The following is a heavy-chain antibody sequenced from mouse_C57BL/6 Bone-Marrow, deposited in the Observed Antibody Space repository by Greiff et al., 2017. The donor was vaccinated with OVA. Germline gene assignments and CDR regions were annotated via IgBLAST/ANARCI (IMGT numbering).Heavy chain of an antibody. J-gene: IGHJ1*03. CDR1: GYAFTNYL. CDR2: INPGSGGT. V-gene: IGHV1-54*01. Sequence: VQLQQSGAELVRPGTSVKVSCKASGYAFTNYLIEWVKQRPGQGLEWIGVINPGSGGTNYNEKFKGKATLTADKSSSTAYMRLSSLTSEDSAVYFCADWYFDVWGTGTTVTVSS. CDR3: ADWYFDV.